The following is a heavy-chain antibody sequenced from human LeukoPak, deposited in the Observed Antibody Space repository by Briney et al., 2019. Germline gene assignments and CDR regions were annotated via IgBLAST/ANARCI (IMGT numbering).Heavy chain of an antibody. D-gene: IGHD1-26*01. Sequence: GRSLRLSCAASGFTFSSYGMHWVRQAPGKGLEWVAVISYDGSNKYYADSVKGRSTISRDNSKNTLYLQMNSLRAEDTAVYYCAKDSPSGSYSNGVDYWGQGTLVTVSS. J-gene: IGHJ4*02. CDR3: AKDSPSGSYSNGVDY. CDR1: GFTFSSYG. V-gene: IGHV3-30*18. CDR2: ISYDGSNK.